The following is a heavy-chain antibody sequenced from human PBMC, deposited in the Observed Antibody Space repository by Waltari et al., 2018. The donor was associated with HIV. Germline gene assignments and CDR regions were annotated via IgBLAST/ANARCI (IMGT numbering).Heavy chain of an antibody. CDR3: ARGYVQNDLRGLFHL. CDR1: GYTFIDYL. J-gene: IGHJ2*01. D-gene: IGHD2-2*01. CDR2: INPKSGVT. V-gene: IGHV1-2*06. Sequence: QELLVQSGAEVKKPGASVKVPCKASGYTFIDYLIHWVRQAPGQGLEWMGRINPKSGVTHYPQKFQGRVIMTRDTSMSTAYMDLTRLRADDTALYFCARGYVQNDLRGLFHLWGRGTSVTVSS.